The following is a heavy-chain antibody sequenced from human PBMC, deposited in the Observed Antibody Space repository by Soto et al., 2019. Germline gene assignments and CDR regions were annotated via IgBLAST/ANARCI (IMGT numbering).Heavy chain of an antibody. CDR1: NASITSSGYY. CDR2: IYHSGST. J-gene: IGHJ4*02. Sequence: QVQLQESGPRLVEASQTLSLTCTVSNASITSSGYYWSWVRQPPGKRLEWIGYIYHSGSTFYSPSLQSRLTMSVDTSKTQFSLTLRSVTAADTAVYHCARMSGTYYVPDYWGQGTLVTVYS. D-gene: IGHD1-26*01. CDR3: ARMSGTYYVPDY. V-gene: IGHV4-31*03.